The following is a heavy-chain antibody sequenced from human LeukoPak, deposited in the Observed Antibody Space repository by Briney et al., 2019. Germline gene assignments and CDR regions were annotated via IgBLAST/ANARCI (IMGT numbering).Heavy chain of an antibody. CDR2: IYYSGST. V-gene: IGHV4-59*01. D-gene: IGHD6-13*01. J-gene: IGHJ4*02. CDR3: ARYSAAAGRYYFDY. CDR1: GSSISNYF. Sequence: PSETLSLTCTVSGSSISNYFWTWIRQPPGKGLEWLGYIYYSGSTNYNPSLKSRVTISLDTSKNHFSLKLSSVTAADTAVYYCARYSAAAGRYYFDYWGQGTLVTVSS.